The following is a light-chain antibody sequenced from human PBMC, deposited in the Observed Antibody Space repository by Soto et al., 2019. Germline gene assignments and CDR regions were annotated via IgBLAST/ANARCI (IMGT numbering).Light chain of an antibody. J-gene: IGLJ3*02. Sequence: QSALTQSASVSGSPGQSITISCTGSSSDVGSYNLVSWYQQHPDKAPKLMIYEGSKRPSGVSNRFSGSKSGNTASLTISGLQAEDEADYYCCSYAGSNTWVFGGGTKLTVL. CDR2: EGS. V-gene: IGLV2-23*01. CDR3: CSYAGSNTWV. CDR1: SSDVGSYNL.